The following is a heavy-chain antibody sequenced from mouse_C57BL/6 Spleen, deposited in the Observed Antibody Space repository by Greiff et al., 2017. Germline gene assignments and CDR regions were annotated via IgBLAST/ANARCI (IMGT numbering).Heavy chain of an antibody. V-gene: IGHV8-12*01. CDR3: ARRADHGGFAY. Sequence: QVTLKVCGPGILQSSQTLSLTCSFSGFSLSTSGMGVSWIRQPSGKGLEWLAHIYWDDDKRYNPSLKSRLTISKDTSRNQVFLKITSVDTADTATYYCARRADHGGFAYWGQGTLVTVSA. J-gene: IGHJ3*01. CDR2: IYWDDDK. CDR1: GFSLSTSGMG.